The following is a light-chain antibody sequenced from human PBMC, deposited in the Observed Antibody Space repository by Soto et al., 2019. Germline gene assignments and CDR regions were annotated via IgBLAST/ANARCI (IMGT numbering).Light chain of an antibody. J-gene: IGKJ2*01. Sequence: DIHMTQSPSSLSASVGDRVTITCRASQSISNYLNWYQQKPGKAPNLLIYIASNLHSGVPSRFSGSGSGTDFTLTIRSLQPEDFANYYCQQSYSTPYTFGQGTKVDI. CDR3: QQSYSTPYT. V-gene: IGKV1-39*01. CDR2: IAS. CDR1: QSISNY.